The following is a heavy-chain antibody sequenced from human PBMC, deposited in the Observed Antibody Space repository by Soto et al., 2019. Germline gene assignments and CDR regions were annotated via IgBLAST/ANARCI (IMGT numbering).Heavy chain of an antibody. CDR3: AKDRRDGEYNSVYYF. V-gene: IGHV3-30*18. D-gene: IGHD4-17*01. CDR2: MSFDGTYK. J-gene: IGHJ4*02. CDR1: GFRFSDYG. Sequence: QVQLAESGGGVVQPGGSLRLSRVGSGFRFSDYGMHWVRQAPGKGLEWVAMMSFDGTYKYYADSVKGRFIISRDNSKNTLYLQMNSLRAEDTAVYYCAKDRRDGEYNSVYYFWGQGTLVTVSS.